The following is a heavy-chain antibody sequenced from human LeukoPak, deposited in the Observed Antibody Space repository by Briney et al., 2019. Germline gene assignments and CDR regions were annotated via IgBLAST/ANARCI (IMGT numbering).Heavy chain of an antibody. V-gene: IGHV3-7*01. CDR1: GFTFSSYW. J-gene: IGHJ4*02. D-gene: IGHD5-18*01. CDR3: ARARVEYSYDLFDY. Sequence: GGSLRLSCAASGFTFSSYWMSWVRQAPGKGLEGVANIKQDGSEKYYVDSVKGRFTISRDNAKNSLYLQMNSLRAEDTAVYYCARARVEYSYDLFDYWGQGTLVTVSS. CDR2: IKQDGSEK.